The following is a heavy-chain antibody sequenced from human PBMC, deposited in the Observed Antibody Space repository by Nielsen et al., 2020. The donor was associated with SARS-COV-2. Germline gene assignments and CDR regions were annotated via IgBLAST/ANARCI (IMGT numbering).Heavy chain of an antibody. CDR2: ISWNSDNI. Sequence: SLKISCAASGFTFSNYAMSWVRQAPGKGLEWVSGISWNSDNIGYADSVKGRFTISRDNAKNSLYLQMNSLRADDTALYYCAKGSSGWINLWFQHWGQGTLVTVSS. J-gene: IGHJ1*01. V-gene: IGHV3-9*01. CDR3: AKGSSGWINLWFQH. CDR1: GFTFSNYA. D-gene: IGHD6-19*01.